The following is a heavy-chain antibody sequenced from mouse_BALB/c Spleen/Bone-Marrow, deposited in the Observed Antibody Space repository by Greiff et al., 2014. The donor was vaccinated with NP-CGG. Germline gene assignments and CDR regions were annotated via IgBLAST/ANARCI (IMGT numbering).Heavy chain of an antibody. CDR3: ARGGYYGTSLYWYFDV. Sequence: VQLQQSGPELVKPGASVKMSCKASGYTFTSYVIHWGKQKPGQGLEWTGYINPYNDGTKYNEKFKGKATLTSDKSSSTAYMELSSLTSEDSAVYYCARGGYYGTSLYWYFDVWGAGTTVTVSS. CDR1: GYTFTSYV. V-gene: IGHV1-14*01. D-gene: IGHD1-1*01. J-gene: IGHJ1*01. CDR2: INPYNDGT.